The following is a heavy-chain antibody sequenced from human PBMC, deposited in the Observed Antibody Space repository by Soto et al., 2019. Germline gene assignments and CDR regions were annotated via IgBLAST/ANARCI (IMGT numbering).Heavy chain of an antibody. V-gene: IGHV4-39*07. D-gene: IGHD4-17*01. Sequence: PSETLSLTCSVSGGSIRSSNNYWGWIRQPPGKGLEWIASICYSENSYYNPSLKSRVTISLDTSKNQFSLRLTSVTSADTAVYYCARGGSYGDFFDYWGQGAQVTVSS. CDR3: ARGGSYGDFFDY. CDR2: ICYSENS. CDR1: GGSIRSSNNY. J-gene: IGHJ4*02.